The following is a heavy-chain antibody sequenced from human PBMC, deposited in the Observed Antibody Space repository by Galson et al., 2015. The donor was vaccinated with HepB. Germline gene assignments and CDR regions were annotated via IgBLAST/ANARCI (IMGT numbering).Heavy chain of an antibody. V-gene: IGHV3-30*04. D-gene: IGHD1-26*01. J-gene: IGHJ5*02. CDR1: GFTFTLYA. CDR3: AREVGAGWFDP. Sequence: SLRLSCAASGFTFTLYALHWVRQAPGKGLEWLTFISYDGNNEYYVDSVRGRFTISRDKSKRTLYLQMNSLRPEDTAVYYCAREVGAGWFDPWGKGTLVTVSS. CDR2: ISYDGNNE.